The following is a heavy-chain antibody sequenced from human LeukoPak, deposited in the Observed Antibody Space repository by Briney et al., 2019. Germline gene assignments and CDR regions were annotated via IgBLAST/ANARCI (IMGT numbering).Heavy chain of an antibody. D-gene: IGHD3-22*01. CDR3: ARFPDYYDSSGQLDY. V-gene: IGHV3-30*03. CDR1: GFTFSGYS. Sequence: PGGSLRLSCAASGFTFSGYSMHWVRQAPGKGPEWVAIISFDGSNKYYLDSAQGRFTISRDNAKNSLYLQMNSLRAEDTAVYYCARFPDYYDSSGQLDYWGQGTLVTVSS. CDR2: ISFDGSNK. J-gene: IGHJ4*02.